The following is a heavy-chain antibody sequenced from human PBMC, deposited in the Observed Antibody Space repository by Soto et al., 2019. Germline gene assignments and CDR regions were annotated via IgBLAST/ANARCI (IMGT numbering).Heavy chain of an antibody. CDR2: IYPGHSDT. CDR1: GYSFTSYW. J-gene: IGHJ1*01. V-gene: IGHV5-51*01. D-gene: IGHD3-10*01. Sequence: GESLKISCKGSGYSFTSYWIGWGRQMPGKGLEWMGIIYPGHSDTRYSPSFQGQVTISADKSISTAYLQWSSLKASDTAVYYCARQAITMVRGVQSLEYFQHWGQGTLVTVSS. CDR3: ARQAITMVRGVQSLEYFQH.